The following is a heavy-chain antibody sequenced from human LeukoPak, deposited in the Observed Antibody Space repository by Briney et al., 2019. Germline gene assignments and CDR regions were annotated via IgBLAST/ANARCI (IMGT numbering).Heavy chain of an antibody. CDR1: GYTFTNFY. CDR3: GGDWLGGGGFDP. CDR2: INPSGDST. J-gene: IGHJ5*02. Sequence: ASVKVSCKASGYTFTNFYIHWVRQAPGQGLEWMGIINPSGDSTSYAQKFQGRVTMTRDTSTRTVYMELGSLRSEDTAVYYCGGDWLGGGGFDPWGQGTLVTVSS. V-gene: IGHV1-46*01. D-gene: IGHD3-10*01.